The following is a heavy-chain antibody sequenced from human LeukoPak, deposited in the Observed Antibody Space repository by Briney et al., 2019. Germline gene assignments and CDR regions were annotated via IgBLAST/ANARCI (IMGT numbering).Heavy chain of an antibody. D-gene: IGHD4-17*01. CDR3: ARASTTVPNLLDY. CDR1: GFTFSTYW. Sequence: PGGSLRLSCAASGFTFSTYWMHWVRQASGKGLLWVSRINGDGTSTKYADSVKGRFTISRDNARHTLYLQMNSLRAEDTAVYYCARASTTVPNLLDYWGQGTLVTVSS. CDR2: INGDGTST. J-gene: IGHJ4*02. V-gene: IGHV3-74*03.